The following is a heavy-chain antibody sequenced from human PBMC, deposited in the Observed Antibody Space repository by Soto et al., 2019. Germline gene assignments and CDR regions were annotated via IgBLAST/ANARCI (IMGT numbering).Heavy chain of an antibody. CDR1: GQSFSGHS. CDR2: ISESGST. CDR3: ARGSGIVALPGELEDVNYDF. J-gene: IGHJ4*02. V-gene: IGHV4-34*01. Sequence: QVQLQQWGAGLVKPSETLSLSCAVYGQSFSGHSWAWIRQPPGKGLEWIGEISESGSTYYNPSLKSRVTVSTETSKNQFSLRLNSVTAAETAAYFCARGSGIVALPGELEDVNYDFWGQGTLVNVSS. D-gene: IGHD1-1*01.